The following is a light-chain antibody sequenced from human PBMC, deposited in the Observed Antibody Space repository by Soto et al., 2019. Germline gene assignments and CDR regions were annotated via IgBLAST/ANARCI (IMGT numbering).Light chain of an antibody. V-gene: IGKV3-20*01. CDR1: HTVGPTY. J-gene: IGKJ1*01. Sequence: EVALAQSPGTLSLSPGERATLSCSACHTVGPTYLAWYRHKHGQXPRLLIYGASTRATGIPDRFSGSRSGTDLTLTISRLEPEDFAVYFCQLYGSSRWTFGQGTKVDIK. CDR3: QLYGSSRWT. CDR2: GAS.